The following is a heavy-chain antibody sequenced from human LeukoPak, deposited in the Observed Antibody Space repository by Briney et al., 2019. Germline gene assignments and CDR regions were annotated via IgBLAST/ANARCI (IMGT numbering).Heavy chain of an antibody. Sequence: GGSLRLSCVASGFTLGSYWMHWVRQAPGKGLVWVSRMDSDGTYTNYADSVKGRFTVSRDNAENTLYLQMNRLRAEDTAIYYCAKGGLSLFDYWGQGTLVTVSS. J-gene: IGHJ4*02. CDR2: MDSDGTYT. V-gene: IGHV3-74*01. CDR3: AKGGLSLFDY. CDR1: GFTLGSYW.